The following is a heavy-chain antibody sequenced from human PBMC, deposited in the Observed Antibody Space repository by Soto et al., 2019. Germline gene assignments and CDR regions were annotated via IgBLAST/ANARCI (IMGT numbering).Heavy chain of an antibody. CDR3: ARDRGPTYYYGSWSYYPNDY. CDR2: LNSDGSST. CDR1: GFTFSSYW. D-gene: IGHD3-10*01. J-gene: IGHJ4*02. Sequence: EVQLVESGGGLVQPGGSLRLSCAASGFTFSSYWMHWVRQAPGKGLVWVSRLNSDGSSTSYADSVKGRFTISRDNAKNTLYLQMNSLRAEDTAVYYCARDRGPTYYYGSWSYYPNDYWGQGTLVTVSS. V-gene: IGHV3-74*01.